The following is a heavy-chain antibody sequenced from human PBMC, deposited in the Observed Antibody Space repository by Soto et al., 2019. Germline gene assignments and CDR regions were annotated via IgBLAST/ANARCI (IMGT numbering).Heavy chain of an antibody. CDR1: GFTFTSSA. Sequence: SVKVSCKASGFTFTSSAVQWVRQARGQRLEWIGWIVVGSGNTNYAQKFQERVTITRDMSTSTAYMELSSLRSEDTAVYYCAASTVVTQYFQHWGQGTLVTVSS. CDR2: IVVGSGNT. D-gene: IGHD2-21*02. J-gene: IGHJ1*01. CDR3: AASTVVTQYFQH. V-gene: IGHV1-58*01.